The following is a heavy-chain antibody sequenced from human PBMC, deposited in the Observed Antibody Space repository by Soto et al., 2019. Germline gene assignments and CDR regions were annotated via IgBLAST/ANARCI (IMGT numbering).Heavy chain of an antibody. CDR2: VNPNSGNT. J-gene: IGHJ3*02. D-gene: IGHD4-17*01. Sequence: ASVKVSCKASGYTFTSYDINWVRQATGQGLEWMGWVNPNSGNTGYAQKFQGRVTMTRNTSISTAYMELSSLRSEDTAVYYCARRTTPTTGAFDIWGQGTMVTVSS. V-gene: IGHV1-8*01. CDR1: GYTFTSYD. CDR3: ARRTTPTTGAFDI.